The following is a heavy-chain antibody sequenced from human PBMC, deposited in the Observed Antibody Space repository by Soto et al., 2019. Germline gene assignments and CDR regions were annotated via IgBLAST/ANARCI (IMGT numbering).Heavy chain of an antibody. D-gene: IGHD3-3*01. CDR2: INHSGST. CDR1: GGSFSGYY. J-gene: IGHJ4*02. CDR3: ARAKARFHGPIGGYYFDY. V-gene: IGHV4-34*01. Sequence: SETLSLTCAVYGGSFSGYYWSWIRQPPGKGLEWIGEINHSGSTNYNPSLKSRVTISVDTSKNQFSLKLSSVTAADTAVYYCARAKARFHGPIGGYYFDYWGQGTLVTVSS.